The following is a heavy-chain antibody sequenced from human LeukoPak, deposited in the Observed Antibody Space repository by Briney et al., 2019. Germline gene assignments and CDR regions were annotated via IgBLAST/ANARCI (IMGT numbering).Heavy chain of an antibody. V-gene: IGHV5-51*01. CDR1: GYSFTSYW. CDR3: AIQPPPRSGYQRPVNDATDS. J-gene: IGHJ3*02. CDR2: IYPGDSDT. Sequence: GESLQISCQGSGYSFTSYWIGWVRQMPGKGLEWMGIIYPGDSDTRYSPSFQGQVTISADKSISTAYLQWSSLKASHIPIYCCAIQPPPRSGYQRPVNDATDSSRQRTMASVSA. D-gene: IGHD5-12*01.